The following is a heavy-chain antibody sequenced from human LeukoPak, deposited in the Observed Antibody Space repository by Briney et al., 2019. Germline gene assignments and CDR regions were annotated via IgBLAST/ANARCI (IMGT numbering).Heavy chain of an antibody. J-gene: IGHJ4*02. D-gene: IGHD6-13*01. Sequence: PGGPLRLSCAASGFTFSSYWMHWVRQAPGKGLVWVSRINSDGSSTSYADFVKGRFTISRDNSNNTLYLQMNSLRAEDTAVYYCAKILGAAANVPFDYWGQGTLVTVSS. CDR1: GFTFSSYW. CDR3: AKILGAAANVPFDY. V-gene: IGHV3-74*01. CDR2: INSDGSST.